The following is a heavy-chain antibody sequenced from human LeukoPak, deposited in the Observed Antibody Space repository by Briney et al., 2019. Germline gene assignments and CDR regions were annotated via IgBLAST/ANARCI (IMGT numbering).Heavy chain of an antibody. CDR3: ARLGAAAYYPFDY. J-gene: IGHJ4*02. CDR2: IYSSGST. CDR1: GDSINSYY. D-gene: IGHD6-13*01. Sequence: SETLSLTCTVSGDSINSYYRSWIRQPAGKGLDWIGRIYSSGSTNYNPSLKSRVAMSVDTSKNQFSLKLSSVTAADTAVYYCARLGAAAYYPFDYWGQGILVTVSS. V-gene: IGHV4-4*07.